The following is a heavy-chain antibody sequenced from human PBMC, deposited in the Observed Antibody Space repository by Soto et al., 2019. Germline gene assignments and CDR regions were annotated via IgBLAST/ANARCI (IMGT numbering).Heavy chain of an antibody. CDR1: GCKFTDYI. V-gene: IGHV1-18*01. CDR2: MNTYNGYT. CDR3: AREQVRGFFDSV. Sequence: QVQLVQSGTEVRAPGASVKVSCKAIGCKFTDYIITWVRQAPGHGLVSMGWMNTYNGYTNYAQNVQGSVTMSTDTSSSTAYVELRSLRSDDTALYYCAREQVRGFFDSVWGPGTLVTFSS. D-gene: IGHD3-9*01. J-gene: IGHJ4*02.